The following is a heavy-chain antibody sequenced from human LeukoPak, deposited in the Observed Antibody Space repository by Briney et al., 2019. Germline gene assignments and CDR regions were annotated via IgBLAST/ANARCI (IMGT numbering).Heavy chain of an antibody. V-gene: IGHV6-1*01. CDR1: GDSVSSNSAS. Sequence: SQTLSLTCAISGDSVSSNSASWNWIRQSPSRGLEWLGRTYYRSKWYNEYAVSVKSRITINPDTSKNQFSLQLNSVTPEDTAVYYCARGPATTGMVRGVIMLYYYYGMDVWGQGTTVTVSS. CDR2: TYYRSKWYN. J-gene: IGHJ6*02. CDR3: ARGPATTGMVRGVIMLYYYYGMDV. D-gene: IGHD3-10*01.